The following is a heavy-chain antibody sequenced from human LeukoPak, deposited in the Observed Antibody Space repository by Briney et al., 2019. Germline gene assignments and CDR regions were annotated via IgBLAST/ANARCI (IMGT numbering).Heavy chain of an antibody. CDR3: ARNGDRGSSDY. V-gene: IGHV4-4*07. CDR2: IYTSGST. Sequence: MTSETLSLTCTVSGGSISSYYWSWIRQPAGKGLEWIGRIYTSGSTNYNPSLKSRVTMSVDTSKNQFSLKLSPVTAADTAVYYCARNGDRGSSDYWGQGTLVTVSS. D-gene: IGHD6-13*01. J-gene: IGHJ4*02. CDR1: GGSISSYY.